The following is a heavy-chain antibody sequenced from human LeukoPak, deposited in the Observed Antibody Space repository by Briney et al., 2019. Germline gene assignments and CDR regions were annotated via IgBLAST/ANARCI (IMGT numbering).Heavy chain of an antibody. CDR3: ARRIAAAGTVPYYGMDV. J-gene: IGHJ6*02. CDR1: GFTLSSYA. CDR2: ISGSGGST. Sequence: GGSLRLSCAASGFTLSSYAMSWVRQAPGKGLEWVSAISGSGGSTYYADSVKGRFTISRDNSKNTLYLQMNSLRAEDTAVYCCARRIAAAGTVPYYGMDVWGQGTTVTVSS. V-gene: IGHV3-23*01. D-gene: IGHD6-13*01.